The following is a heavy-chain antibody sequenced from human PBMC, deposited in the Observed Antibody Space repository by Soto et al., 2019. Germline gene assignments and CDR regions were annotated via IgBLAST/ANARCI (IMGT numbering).Heavy chain of an antibody. CDR1: GGSISRSTYY. V-gene: IGHV4-39*01. CDR3: ARLYYDSSGYYYLGYFDY. Sequence: LSLTCTVSGGSISRSTYYWGWIRQPPGKGLEWIGSLYYSGSTFYNPSLKSRVTISVDTSKNQFSLRVNSVTAADTAVYYCARLYYDSSGYYYLGYFDYWGQGTLVTVSS. D-gene: IGHD3-22*01. CDR2: LYYSGST. J-gene: IGHJ4*02.